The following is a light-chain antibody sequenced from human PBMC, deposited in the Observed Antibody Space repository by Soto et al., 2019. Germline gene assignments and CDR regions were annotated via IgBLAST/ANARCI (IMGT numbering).Light chain of an antibody. CDR1: QSLIHSDGDTY. J-gene: IGKJ1*01. CDR2: KVS. CDR3: MQGTHWPWT. Sequence: DVVMTQSPLSLPVTLGQPASISCRSSQSLIHSDGDTYLNWFQQRPGQSPRRLIYKVSDRDSGVPDRVSGSGLGTDFPLKISRVEAEDVGIYYCMQGTHWPWTFGQGTEVEIK. V-gene: IGKV2-30*02.